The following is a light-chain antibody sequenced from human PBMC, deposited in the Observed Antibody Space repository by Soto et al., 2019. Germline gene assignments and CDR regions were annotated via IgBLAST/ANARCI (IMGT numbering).Light chain of an antibody. V-gene: IGKV1-39*01. CDR3: LQSDSIPFT. CDR1: QNKGNY. Sequence: DIQMTQSPSSLSASVGDRVALTCRASQNKGNYLSWYAQKPGKAPKLLIYGASSLQSGVPSRFSGSGSGTHFTLTISSLQLEDFATYYCLQSDSIPFTFGQGTKLEMK. CDR2: GAS. J-gene: IGKJ2*01.